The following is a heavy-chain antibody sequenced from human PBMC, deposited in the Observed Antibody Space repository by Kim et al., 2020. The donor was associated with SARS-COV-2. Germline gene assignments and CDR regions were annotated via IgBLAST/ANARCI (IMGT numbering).Heavy chain of an antibody. CDR1: GFTVTNNY. V-gene: IGHV3-53*01. CDR2: IYSGGNT. J-gene: IGHJ6*01. D-gene: IGHD2-21*01. Sequence: GGSLRLSCVPSGFTVTNNYMSWVRQAPGKGLEWVSIIYSGGNTHYADSVKGRFTISRDNSMNSLYLQMNSLRVDDTAVYFCARGGVGDRRWDNYYYAMD. CDR3: ARGGVGDRRWDNYYYAMD.